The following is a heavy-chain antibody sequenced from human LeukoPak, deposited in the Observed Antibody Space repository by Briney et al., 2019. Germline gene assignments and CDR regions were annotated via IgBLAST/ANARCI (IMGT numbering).Heavy chain of an antibody. CDR2: IIPIFGTA. J-gene: IGHJ6*03. V-gene: IGHV1-69*05. CDR1: GGTFSSYA. Sequence: ASVKVSCKASGGTFSSYAISWVRQAPGQGLEWMGGIIPIFGTANYAQKFQGRVTITTDESTSTAYMELSSLRSEDTAVYYCARVAPSEGIAAAGTRHYYYYYYMDVWGKGTTVTVSS. D-gene: IGHD6-13*01. CDR3: ARVAPSEGIAAAGTRHYYYYYYMDV.